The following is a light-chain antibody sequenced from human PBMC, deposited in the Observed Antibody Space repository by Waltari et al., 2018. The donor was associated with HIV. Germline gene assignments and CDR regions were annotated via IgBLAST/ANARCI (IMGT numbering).Light chain of an antibody. J-gene: IGLJ3*02. Sequence: QSVLTQPPSVSGAPGQRVTISCTGSSSNIGAGYDVHWYQQLPGTAPKLLIYGNNNRPSGVPDRFSGSKSATSASLAITGLQAEDEADYYFQSYDSSLSGWVFGGGTKLTVL. CDR1: SSNIGAGYD. CDR2: GNN. V-gene: IGLV1-40*01. CDR3: QSYDSSLSGWV.